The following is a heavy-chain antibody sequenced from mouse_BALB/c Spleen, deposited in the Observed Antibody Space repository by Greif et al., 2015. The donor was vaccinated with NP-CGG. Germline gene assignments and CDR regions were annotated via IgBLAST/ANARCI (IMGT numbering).Heavy chain of an antibody. CDR2: ISSGGSYT. CDR1: GFTFSSYA. CDR3: ARDRPLFAY. J-gene: IGHJ3*01. Sequence: EVKLVESGGGLVKPGGSLKLSCAASGFTFSSYAMSWVRQSPEKRLEWVAEISSGGSYTYYPDTVTGRFTISRDNAKNTLYLEMSSLRSEDTAMHYCARDRPLFAYWGQGTLVTVSA. V-gene: IGHV5-9-4*01.